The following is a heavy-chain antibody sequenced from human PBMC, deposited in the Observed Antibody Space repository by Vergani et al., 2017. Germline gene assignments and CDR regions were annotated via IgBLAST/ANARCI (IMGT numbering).Heavy chain of an antibody. V-gene: IGHV3-30*03. Sequence: QVHLVESGGGVVQPGRSLRLSCVVSGFTSSYYGMHWVRQAPGKGLEWVAVISNEATQKYYADSVKGRFTISRDNSKSTLYLQMNSLRTEDTAVYYCATKSCGTPGCQIEYFKEWGQGTLVTVSS. CDR2: ISNEATQK. CDR1: GFTSSYYG. J-gene: IGHJ1*01. CDR3: ATKSCGTPGCQIEYFKE. D-gene: IGHD1-1*01.